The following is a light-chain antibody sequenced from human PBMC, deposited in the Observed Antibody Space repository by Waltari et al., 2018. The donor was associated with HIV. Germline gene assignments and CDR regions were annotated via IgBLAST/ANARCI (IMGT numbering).Light chain of an antibody. Sequence: DIQMTQSPSTLSASIGDRVTITCRASQSISVWLAWYHQKPGKAPKLLIYEASNLESGVPSRFSGTGSGTEFTLTISSPQPDDSATFYCQQYDSFPWTFGQGTKVGIK. CDR3: QQYDSFPWT. V-gene: IGKV1-5*03. CDR1: QSISVW. CDR2: EAS. J-gene: IGKJ1*01.